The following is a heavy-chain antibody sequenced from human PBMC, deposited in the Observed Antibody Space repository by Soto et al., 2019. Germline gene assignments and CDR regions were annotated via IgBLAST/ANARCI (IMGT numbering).Heavy chain of an antibody. CDR2: IYYSGST. D-gene: IGHD3-22*01. Sequence: PLSVTGSISGGSISSGGYYWSWIRQHPGKGLEWIGYIYYSGSTYYNPSLKSRVTISVDTSKNQFSLKLSSVTAADTAVYYCARDLSPYYYDSSGSLWGQGTIVTVSS. CDR1: GGSISSGGYY. CDR3: ARDLSPYYYDSSGSL. J-gene: IGHJ3*01. V-gene: IGHV4-31*02.